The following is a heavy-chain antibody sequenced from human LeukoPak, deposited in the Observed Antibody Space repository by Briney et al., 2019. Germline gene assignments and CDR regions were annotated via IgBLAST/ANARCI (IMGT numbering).Heavy chain of an antibody. CDR1: GITLSNYG. CDR3: AKRGVVIRVILVGFHKEAYYFDS. V-gene: IGHV3-23*01. CDR2: ISDSGGST. D-gene: IGHD3-22*01. J-gene: IGHJ4*02. Sequence: GGSLRLSCAVSGITLSNYGMSWVRQAPGKGLEWVAGISDSGGSTNYADSVKSRFTISRDNPKNTLYLQMNSLRAEDTAVYFCAKRGVVIRVILVGFHKEAYYFDSWGREPWSPSPQ.